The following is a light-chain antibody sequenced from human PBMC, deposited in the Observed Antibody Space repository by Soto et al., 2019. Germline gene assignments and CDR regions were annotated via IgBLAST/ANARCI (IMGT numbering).Light chain of an antibody. CDR2: DSN. V-gene: IGLV1-51*01. Sequence: QSVLTQPSSVSAAPGQKVTISCSGSSSNIGNNYVSWYQQLPGTAPKLLIYDSNKRPSGIPDRFSGSKSGTSATLGITGLQTGDEAGYYCGTWDNSLSAVVFGGGTKLTVL. CDR1: SSNIGNNY. CDR3: GTWDNSLSAVV. J-gene: IGLJ2*01.